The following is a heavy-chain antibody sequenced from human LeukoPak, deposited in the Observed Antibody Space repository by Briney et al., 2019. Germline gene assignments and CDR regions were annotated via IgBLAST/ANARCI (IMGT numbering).Heavy chain of an antibody. D-gene: IGHD3-22*01. CDR3: AREYNSGPKQTDAFDI. J-gene: IGHJ3*02. V-gene: IGHV3-74*01. Sequence: GGSLRPSCAASGFTLSNHWMHWVRQAPGKGLVWVSRISGDEIWTSYADSVKGRFIISRDNAKDTLYLQMNSLRTEDTAVYYCAREYNSGPKQTDAFDIWGQGTMVTVSS. CDR1: GFTLSNHW. CDR2: ISGDEIWT.